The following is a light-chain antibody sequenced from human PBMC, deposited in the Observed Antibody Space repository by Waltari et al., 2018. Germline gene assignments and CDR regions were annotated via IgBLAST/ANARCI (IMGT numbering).Light chain of an antibody. Sequence: QSALTQPRSVSGSPGQSVTISCTGTSSDVGGYNYVSWYQQHPGKAPNLIIYEVTKRPSGVPGGFSGSKSANTASLTISGLQAGDEAEYYCCSYAGAFSVVFGGGTKVTVL. CDR2: EVT. V-gene: IGLV2-11*01. J-gene: IGLJ2*01. CDR1: SSDVGGYNY. CDR3: CSYAGAFSVV.